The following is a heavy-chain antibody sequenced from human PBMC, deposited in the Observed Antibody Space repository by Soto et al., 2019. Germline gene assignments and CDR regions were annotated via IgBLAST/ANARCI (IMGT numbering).Heavy chain of an antibody. D-gene: IGHD7-27*01. J-gene: IGHJ4*02. Sequence: PGGSLRLSCAASGFIFSSFGMDWVRQAPGKGLEWVAHIWYDGSNTYYADSVKGRFTISRDNSRNTLYLQMNSLRAEDTAVYHCVRDLLGSGGHFDYWGQGTPVTVSS. V-gene: IGHV3-33*01. CDR1: GFIFSSFG. CDR2: IWYDGSNT. CDR3: VRDLLGSGGHFDY.